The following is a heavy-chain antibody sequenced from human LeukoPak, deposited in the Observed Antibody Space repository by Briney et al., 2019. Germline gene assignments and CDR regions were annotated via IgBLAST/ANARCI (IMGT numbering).Heavy chain of an antibody. D-gene: IGHD6-13*01. J-gene: IGHJ5*02. CDR2: IYHSGST. V-gene: IGHV4-34*01. Sequence: SETLSLTCAVYGGSFSGYYWSWIRHPPGKGLEWIGEIYHSGSTNYNPSLKSRVTISVDKSKNQFSLKLSSVTAADTAVYYCARVGRQQLVLNWFDPWGQGTLVTVSS. CDR1: GGSFSGYY. CDR3: ARVGRQQLVLNWFDP.